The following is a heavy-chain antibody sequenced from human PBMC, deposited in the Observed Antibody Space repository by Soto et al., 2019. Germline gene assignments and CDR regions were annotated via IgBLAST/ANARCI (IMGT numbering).Heavy chain of an antibody. Sequence: GESLKISCKGSGYSFTSYWIGWVRQMPGKGLEWMGIIYPGDSDTRYSPSFQGQVTISADKSISTAYLQWSSLKASDTAMYYCARQKIYDFWSGYSARDYYYYGMDVWGQGTTVIVSS. CDR3: ARQKIYDFWSGYSARDYYYYGMDV. D-gene: IGHD3-3*01. CDR1: GYSFTSYW. V-gene: IGHV5-51*01. J-gene: IGHJ6*02. CDR2: IYPGDSDT.